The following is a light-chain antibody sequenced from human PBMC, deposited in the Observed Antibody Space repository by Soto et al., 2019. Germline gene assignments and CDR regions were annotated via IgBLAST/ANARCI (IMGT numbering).Light chain of an antibody. Sequence: QPVLTQPPSVSGAPGQKVTISCTGSSSNIVAGYDVHWYQQLPGTAPKLLIYGNSNRPSGVPDRFSGSKSGTSASLAITGLQAEDEADYYCQSYDSSLSGSRVFGGGTKLTVL. J-gene: IGLJ2*01. V-gene: IGLV1-40*01. CDR3: QSYDSSLSGSRV. CDR1: SSNIVAGYD. CDR2: GNS.